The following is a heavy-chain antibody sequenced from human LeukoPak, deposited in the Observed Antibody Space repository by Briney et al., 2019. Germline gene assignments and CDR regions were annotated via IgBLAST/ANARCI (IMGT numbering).Heavy chain of an antibody. D-gene: IGHD2-2*02. CDR1: GFTFRTYG. CDR2: IRNDGTIK. J-gene: IGHJ6*03. V-gene: IGHV3-30*02. Sequence: PGGSLRLSCAASGFTFRTYGMHWVRQAPGKGLEWVAFIRNDGTIKYYADSVKGRFTISRDNAKNSLYLQMNSLRAEDTAVYYCARAFYCSSTSCYTGSKYYMDVWGKGTTVTVSS. CDR3: ARAFYCSSTSCYTGSKYYMDV.